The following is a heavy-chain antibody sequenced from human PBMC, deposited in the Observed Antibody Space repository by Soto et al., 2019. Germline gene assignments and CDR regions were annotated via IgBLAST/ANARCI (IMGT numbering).Heavy chain of an antibody. CDR1: GFTFNTYE. J-gene: IGHJ3*02. Sequence: GGSLRLSCAASGFTFNTYEMNWVHQAPGKGLEWVSYISSSGSTTYYADSVKGRFTISRDNAKNSLYLQMNSLRAEDTAIYYCAARSGGGGAFDIWGQGTMVTVSS. CDR2: ISSSGSTT. V-gene: IGHV3-48*03. CDR3: AARSGGGGAFDI. D-gene: IGHD3-10*01.